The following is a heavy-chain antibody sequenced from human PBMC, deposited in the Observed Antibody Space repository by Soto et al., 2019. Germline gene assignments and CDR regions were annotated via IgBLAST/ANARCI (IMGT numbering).Heavy chain of an antibody. V-gene: IGHV4-59*01. J-gene: IGHJ6*02. CDR1: GASITSYY. CDR2: IYYSGST. D-gene: IGHD3-10*01. CDR3: ASLYGSGSSSDYYYYYGMDV. Sequence: QVQLQESGPGLGKPSETLSLPCTASGASITSYYGSGIRQPPGKELEWMGYIYYSGSTNYNPSLKGRVTISVDTSKNQFSLKLSSVTAADTAVYYCASLYGSGSSSDYYYYYGMDVWGQGTTVTVSS.